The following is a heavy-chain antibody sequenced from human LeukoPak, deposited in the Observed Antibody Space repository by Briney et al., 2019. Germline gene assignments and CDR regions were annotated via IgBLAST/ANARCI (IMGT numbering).Heavy chain of an antibody. CDR3: ARVRYCSSTSCYFFDY. J-gene: IGHJ4*02. CDR2: ISAYNGNT. V-gene: IGHV1-18*01. CDR1: GYTFTSYG. Sequence: GASVKVSCKASGYTFTSYGISWVRQAPGQGLEWMGWISAYNGNTTYAQKLQGRVTMTTDTSTSTAYMELRSLRSDDTAVYYCARVRYCSSTSCYFFDYWGQGTLVTVSS. D-gene: IGHD2-2*01.